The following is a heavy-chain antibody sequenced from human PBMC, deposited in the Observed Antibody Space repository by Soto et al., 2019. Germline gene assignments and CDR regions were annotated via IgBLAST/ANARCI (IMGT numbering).Heavy chain of an antibody. D-gene: IGHD7-27*01. CDR1: GGSFSGYY. CDR3: ARGWGRIFDY. Sequence: QVQLQQWGAGLLKPSETLSLTCAGYGGSFSGYYWNWIRQPPGKGLEWIGEINHSGSTNYNPSLKSRVTISVDTSKNQFSLKPSSVTAADTAVYYCARGWGRIFDYWGQGTLVTVSS. J-gene: IGHJ4*02. V-gene: IGHV4-34*01. CDR2: INHSGST.